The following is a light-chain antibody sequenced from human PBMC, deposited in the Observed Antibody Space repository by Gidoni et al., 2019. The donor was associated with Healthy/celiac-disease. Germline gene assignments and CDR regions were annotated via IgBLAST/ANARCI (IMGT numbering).Light chain of an antibody. V-gene: IGKV1D-8*01. J-gene: IGKJ1*01. CDR2: AAS. CDR1: QGIRSY. Sequence: VIWMTQSPSLLSASTGDRVTISCRMSQGIRSYLAWYQQKPGKAPEPLIYAASTLQSGVPSRFSGSGSGTDFTLTISCLQSEDFATYYCQQYYSFPRTFXXXTKVEIK. CDR3: QQYYSFPRT.